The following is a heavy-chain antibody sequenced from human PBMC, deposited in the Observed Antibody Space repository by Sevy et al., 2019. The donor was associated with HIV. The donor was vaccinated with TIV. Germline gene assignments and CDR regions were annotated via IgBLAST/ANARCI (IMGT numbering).Heavy chain of an antibody. CDR1: GDSISSSNYY. Sequence: SETLSLTCTVSGDSISSSNYYGGWIRQPPGKGLEWIGSIYYSWSTYYDPSLQSRVTISVDTSKDQFSLSLSSVTAADTAVYYCARHGGRIQQWYFHYWGQGTLVTVSS. CDR3: ARHGGRIQQWYFHY. CDR2: IYYSWST. J-gene: IGHJ4*02. V-gene: IGHV4-39*01. D-gene: IGHD5-18*01.